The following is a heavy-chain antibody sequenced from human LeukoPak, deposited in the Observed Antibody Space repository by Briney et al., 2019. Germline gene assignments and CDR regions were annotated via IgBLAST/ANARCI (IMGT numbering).Heavy chain of an antibody. CDR1: GGSISSDY. CDR3: ARGPYYYLDV. CDR2: IYYTGTT. J-gene: IGHJ6*03. Sequence: PSETLSLTCSVSGGSISSDYWSWIRQPPGKGLEWIGYIYYTGTTNYNSSLKSRVTISVDTSKHLFSLKLSSVIAADTAVYYCARGPYYYLDVWGKGTTVTVSS. V-gene: IGHV4-59*01.